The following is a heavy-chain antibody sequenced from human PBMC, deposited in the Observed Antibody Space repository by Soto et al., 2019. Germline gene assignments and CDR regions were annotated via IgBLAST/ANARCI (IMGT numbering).Heavy chain of an antibody. CDR1: GGAISSGGDY. V-gene: IGHV4-31*03. J-gene: IGHJ6*02. Sequence: LSLTCTVSGGAISSGGDYWSWIRQHPGKGLEWIGYIYYSGSTYYNPSLKSRVTISVDTSKNQFSLKLSSVTAADTAVYYCASVGVVAGESYGMDVWGQGTMVTVS. CDR2: IYYSGST. D-gene: IGHD2-15*01. CDR3: ASVGVVAGESYGMDV.